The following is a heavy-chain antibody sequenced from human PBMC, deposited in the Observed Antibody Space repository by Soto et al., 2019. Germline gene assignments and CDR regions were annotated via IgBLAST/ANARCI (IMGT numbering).Heavy chain of an antibody. CDR1: GGTFSSYA. CDR3: AREGGMIFGVVHYYYYGMDV. CDR2: IIPIFGTA. Sequence: SVKVSCKASGGTFSSYAISWVRQAPGQGLEWMGGIIPIFGTANYAQKFQGRVTITADESTSTAYMELSSLRSEDTAVYYCAREGGMIFGVVHYYYYGMDVWGQGTTVTVSS. D-gene: IGHD3-3*01. V-gene: IGHV1-69*13. J-gene: IGHJ6*02.